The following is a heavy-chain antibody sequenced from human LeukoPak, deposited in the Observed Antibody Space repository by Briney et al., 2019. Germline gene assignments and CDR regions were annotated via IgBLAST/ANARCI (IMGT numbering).Heavy chain of an antibody. V-gene: IGHV3-23*01. D-gene: IGHD3-3*01. CDR2: IGGRDDRT. CDR1: GFTFTGHT. Sequence: PGGSLRLSFSPSGFTFTGHTMTWLPQAPGKGLEWVSIIGGRDDRTYYADSVKGRFTISRANSKNTLYRQMNSLRAGATAVYNCAKDPNPFYDFWSGYKWGQGTLVTVSS. J-gene: IGHJ4*02. CDR3: AKDPNPFYDFWSGYK.